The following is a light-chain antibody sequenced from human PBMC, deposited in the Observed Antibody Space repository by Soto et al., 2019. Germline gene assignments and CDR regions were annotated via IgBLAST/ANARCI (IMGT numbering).Light chain of an antibody. V-gene: IGLV1-44*01. CDR1: TSNIGTDT. J-gene: IGLJ3*02. CDR3: AAWDDSLNGWV. Sequence: QSVLTQPPSASGAPVQRVTISCSGSTSNIGTDTVNWYQQLPGTAPKLLIYGNTQRPSGVPDRFSGSKSATSASLAISGLQSEDEADYYCAAWDDSLNGWVFGGGTKLTVL. CDR2: GNT.